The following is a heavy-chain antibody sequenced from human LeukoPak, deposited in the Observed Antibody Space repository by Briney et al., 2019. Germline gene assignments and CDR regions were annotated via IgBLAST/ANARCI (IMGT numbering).Heavy chain of an antibody. J-gene: IGHJ4*02. CDR2: INHSGST. CDR1: GGXFSGYY. Sequence: SETLSLTCAVYGGXFSGYYWSWIRQPPGKGQEWIGEINHSGSTNYNPSLKSRVTISVDTSKNQFSLKLSSVTAADTAVYYCARARKAVAAIWSLDYWGQGTLVTVSS. V-gene: IGHV4-34*01. D-gene: IGHD6-19*01. CDR3: ARARKAVAAIWSLDY.